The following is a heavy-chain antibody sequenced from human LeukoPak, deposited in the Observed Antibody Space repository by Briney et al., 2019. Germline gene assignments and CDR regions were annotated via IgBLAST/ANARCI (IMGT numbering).Heavy chain of an antibody. V-gene: IGHV4-4*07. D-gene: IGHD5-18*01. CDR2: IYTSGTT. CDR3: AGSATADFDY. J-gene: IGHJ4*02. CDR1: GGSITIYY. Sequence: SETLPLTCTVSGDSISLSGGSITIYYWSWIRQPAGKGPEWIGRIYTSGTTEYNPSLKSRVTMSLDMSRNQFSLKLYSMTAADTAIYYCAGSATADFDYWGQGTLVTVSS.